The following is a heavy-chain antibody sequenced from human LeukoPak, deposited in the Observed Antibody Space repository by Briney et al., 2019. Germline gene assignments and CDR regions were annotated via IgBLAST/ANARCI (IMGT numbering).Heavy chain of an antibody. J-gene: IGHJ4*02. Sequence: GGSLRLSSAASGFRLSDYGMHWARQAPGQGLECVAVIWADGITKCYTDSVQGRFTNSRDNSKNTLYLQMSSLRAEDNAMYYCTKDSDYWGQGTLVTVS. V-gene: IGHV3-33*03. CDR1: GFRLSDYG. CDR2: IWADGITK. CDR3: TKDSDY.